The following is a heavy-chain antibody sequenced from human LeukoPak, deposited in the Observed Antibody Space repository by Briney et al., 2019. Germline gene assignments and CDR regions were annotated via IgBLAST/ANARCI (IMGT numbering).Heavy chain of an antibody. Sequence: SETLSLTCTVSGGSISNYYWSWIRQPAGKGRELIGRIFPGGSTNYNPSLKTRVAMSVDTSKNQFSLKLSSVTAADTAVYYCARSRCTSISCASRGAFDIWGQGTMVTVSS. CDR3: ARSRCTSISCASRGAFDI. J-gene: IGHJ3*02. CDR1: GGSISNYY. D-gene: IGHD2-2*01. V-gene: IGHV4-4*07. CDR2: IFPGGST.